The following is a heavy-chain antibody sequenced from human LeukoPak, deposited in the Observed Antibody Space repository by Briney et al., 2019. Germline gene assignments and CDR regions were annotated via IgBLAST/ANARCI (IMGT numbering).Heavy chain of an antibody. CDR1: GFTFDDYA. CDR2: ISWNSGSI. Sequence: GGSLRLSCAASGFTFDDYAMHWVRQAPGKGLEWVSGISWNSGSIGYADSVKGRFTISRDNAKNSLYLQMNSLRAEDTALYYCAKDPFDYWGQGTLVTASS. CDR3: AKDPFDY. V-gene: IGHV3-9*01. J-gene: IGHJ4*02.